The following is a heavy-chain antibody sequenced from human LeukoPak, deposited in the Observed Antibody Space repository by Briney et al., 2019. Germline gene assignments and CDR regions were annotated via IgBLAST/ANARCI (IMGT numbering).Heavy chain of an antibody. CDR3: ARAPTRSSDLVTGYLFDY. J-gene: IGHJ4*02. CDR1: GGSINSDNYY. Sequence: SETLSLTCTVSGGSINSDNYYWGWFRQPPGTGLEWIGSGSTGFNTFYHPSLKSRVTISLDTSKQQFSLTLSSVTAADTAVYYCARAPTRSSDLVTGYLFDYWGQGTLVTVSS. V-gene: IGHV4-39*07. D-gene: IGHD3-9*01. CDR2: GSTGFNT.